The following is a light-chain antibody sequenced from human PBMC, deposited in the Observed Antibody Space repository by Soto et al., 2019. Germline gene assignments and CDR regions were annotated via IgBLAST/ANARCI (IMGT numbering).Light chain of an antibody. V-gene: IGKV2-28*01. CDR1: QSLQHSNGYNY. CDR3: MQALQTPFT. CDR2: LGS. J-gene: IGKJ3*01. Sequence: DIVMTQSPLSLPVTPGEPASISCRSSQSLQHSNGYNYLDWYLQKPGQSPQLLIYLGSNRASGVPDRFSGSGSGTDFTLKISRVEDEDVGVYYCMQALQTPFTFGPGTKVDIK.